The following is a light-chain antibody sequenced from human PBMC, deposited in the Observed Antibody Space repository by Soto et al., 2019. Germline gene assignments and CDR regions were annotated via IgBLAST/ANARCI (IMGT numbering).Light chain of an antibody. Sequence: QSVLTQPPSASGSLGQSVTISCTGSGNDVGGHDYVSWYQQHPGKAPKLIIFEVSQRPSGVPDRFSGSKSGNTASLTVSGLQSDDEAVYYCSSYAGDNNVGFGEGTKRTVL. CDR3: SSYAGDNNVG. J-gene: IGLJ2*01. CDR1: GNDVGGHDY. V-gene: IGLV2-8*01. CDR2: EVS.